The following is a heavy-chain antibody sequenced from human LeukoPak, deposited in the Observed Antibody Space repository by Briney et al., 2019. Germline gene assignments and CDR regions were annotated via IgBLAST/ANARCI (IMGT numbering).Heavy chain of an antibody. Sequence: GGSLRLSCAASGFTFSSYAMSWVRQAPGKGLEWVSAISGSGGSTYYADSVKGRFTISRDNSKNTLYLQMNSLRAEGTAVYYCAKWGGQYPHGQFDYWGQGTLVTVSS. D-gene: IGHD3-10*01. V-gene: IGHV3-23*01. J-gene: IGHJ4*02. CDR2: ISGSGGST. CDR3: AKWGGQYPHGQFDY. CDR1: GFTFSSYA.